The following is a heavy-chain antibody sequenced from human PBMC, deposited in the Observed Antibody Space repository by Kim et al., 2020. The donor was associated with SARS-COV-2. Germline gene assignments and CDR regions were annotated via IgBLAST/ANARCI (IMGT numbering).Heavy chain of an antibody. Sequence: GGSLRLSCAASGFTFGDYAMHWVRQAPGKGLEWVSGISWNSGSIGYADSVKGRFTISRDNAKNSLYLQMNSLRAEDTALYYCAKGGVIVVVPAAYDYWGQGTLVTVSS. J-gene: IGHJ4*02. CDR2: ISWNSGSI. CDR3: AKGGVIVVVPAAYDY. V-gene: IGHV3-9*01. D-gene: IGHD2-2*01. CDR1: GFTFGDYA.